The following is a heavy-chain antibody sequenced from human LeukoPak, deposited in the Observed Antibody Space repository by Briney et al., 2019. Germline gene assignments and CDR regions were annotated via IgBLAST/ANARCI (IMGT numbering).Heavy chain of an antibody. CDR1: GGSISGYY. CDR3: ARYGSGTYPRFDY. V-gene: IGHV4-59*08. J-gene: IGHJ4*02. D-gene: IGHD3-10*01. Sequence: SGPTLVKPSETLSLTCTVSGGSISGYYWSWIRQSPGKGLEWIGYIYNSGSTNYNPSLQSRVTISVDTSKNQFSLNLSSVTAADTAVYYCARYGSGTYPRFDYWGRGTLDTVSS. CDR2: IYNSGST.